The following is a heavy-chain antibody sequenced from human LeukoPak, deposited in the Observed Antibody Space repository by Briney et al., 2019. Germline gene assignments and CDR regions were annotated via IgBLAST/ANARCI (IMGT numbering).Heavy chain of an antibody. V-gene: IGHV4-39*07. Sequence: SETLSLTCTVSGGSITRSSYYWGWIRQPPGKGLEWIGSIYYSGSTYYNPSLKSRVTISVDTSKNQFSLKLSSVTAADTAVYYCARGLTYDSSGYYVYYFDYWGQGTLVTVSS. CDR2: IYYSGST. J-gene: IGHJ4*02. D-gene: IGHD3-22*01. CDR3: ARGLTYDSSGYYVYYFDY. CDR1: GGSITRSSYY.